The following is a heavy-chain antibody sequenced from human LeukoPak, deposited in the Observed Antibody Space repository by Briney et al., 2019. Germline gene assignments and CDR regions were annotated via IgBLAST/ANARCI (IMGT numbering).Heavy chain of an antibody. D-gene: IGHD2-15*01. CDR1: GFTFSSYA. Sequence: PGGSLRLSCAASGFTFSSYAMSWVRQAPGKGLEWVSAISGSGGSTYYADSVKGRFTISRDNSKNTLYLQMNSLRGEDTAVYFCARVGGSWELILWGQGTLVTVS. V-gene: IGHV3-23*01. J-gene: IGHJ4*02. CDR2: ISGSGGST. CDR3: ARVGGSWELIL.